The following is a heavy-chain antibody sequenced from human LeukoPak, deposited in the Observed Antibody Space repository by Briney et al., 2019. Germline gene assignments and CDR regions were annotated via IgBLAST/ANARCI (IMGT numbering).Heavy chain of an antibody. CDR3: ARDRPTGRSRGVVVQ. CDR2: ISSGGTYI. V-gene: IGHV3-21*01. J-gene: IGHJ4*02. Sequence: GASLRLSCAASGFTFDTYAMTWVRQAPGKGLEWVSSISSGGTYIYYAESLRGRSTISRDNTKNFLYLQLSTLRVEDTAVYYCARDRPTGRSRGVVVQWGQATLVTVSS. D-gene: IGHD2-15*01. CDR1: GFTFDTYA.